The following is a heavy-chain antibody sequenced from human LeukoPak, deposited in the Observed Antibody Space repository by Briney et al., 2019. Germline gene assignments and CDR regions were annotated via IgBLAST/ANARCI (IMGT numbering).Heavy chain of an antibody. D-gene: IGHD4-11*01. V-gene: IGHV3-23*01. J-gene: IGHJ4*02. CDR2: IISSAAST. CDR3: AKSAPSKY. Sequence: GGSLRLSCTVSGLTFGDYAMSWVRQAPGKGLEWVSHIISSAASTDYADSVKGRFTISRDNSKNTLYLQMTSLRAEDTAVYYCAKSAPSKYWGQGTLVTVSS. CDR1: GLTFGDYA.